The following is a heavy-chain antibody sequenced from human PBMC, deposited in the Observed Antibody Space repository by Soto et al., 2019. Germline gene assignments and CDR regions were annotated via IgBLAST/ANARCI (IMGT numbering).Heavy chain of an antibody. CDR1: GYTFTGYY. D-gene: IGHD2-2*01. Sequence: ASVKVSCKASGYTFTGYYMHWVRQAPGQGLEWMGWINPNSGGTNYAQKFQGWVTMTRDTSISTAYMELGRLRSDDTAVYYCTRGQGYCSSTSCSEPTYYYYYMDVWGKGTTVTVSS. J-gene: IGHJ6*03. V-gene: IGHV1-2*04. CDR2: INPNSGGT. CDR3: TRGQGYCSSTSCSEPTYYYYYMDV.